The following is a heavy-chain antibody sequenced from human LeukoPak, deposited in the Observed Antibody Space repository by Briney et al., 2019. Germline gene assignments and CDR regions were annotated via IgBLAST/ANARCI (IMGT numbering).Heavy chain of an antibody. D-gene: IGHD6-13*01. Sequence: SETLSLTCTVSGGSISSYYWSWIRQPAGNGLEGIGRIYTRGSTNYNPSLKSLLTMSVDTYKNQFSLKLSYVPAADTAVYYCAASRVRFSIAAAGTEAYWGQGTLVTVSS. J-gene: IGHJ4*02. V-gene: IGHV4-4*07. CDR2: IYTRGST. CDR3: AASRVRFSIAAAGTEAY. CDR1: GGSISSYY.